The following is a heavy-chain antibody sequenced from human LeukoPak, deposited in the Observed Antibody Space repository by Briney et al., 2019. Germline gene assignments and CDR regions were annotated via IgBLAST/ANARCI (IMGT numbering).Heavy chain of an antibody. J-gene: IGHJ4*02. CDR3: SRAGVLTTPYYFDY. D-gene: IGHD4/OR15-4a*01. CDR1: GFTFGDHY. Sequence: PGGSLRLSCAASGFTFGDHYMDWVRQAPGKGLEWVARIRNKANSYTTEYAASVKGRFTVSRDDSKNSLYLHMNSLKTEDTAVYYCSRAGVLTTPYYFDYWGQGTLVTVSP. V-gene: IGHV3-72*01. CDR2: IRNKANSYTT.